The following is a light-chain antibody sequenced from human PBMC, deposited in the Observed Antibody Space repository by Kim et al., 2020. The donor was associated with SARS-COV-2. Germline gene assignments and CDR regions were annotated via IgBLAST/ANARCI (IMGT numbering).Light chain of an antibody. CDR1: QSISNY. CDR2: AAS. Sequence: ASVGDRVTSTYRASQSISNYLNWYQQKPGKAPNLLIYAASSLQSSVPSRFSGTGSGTDFTLTISSLQPEDFATYFCQQSRSTPLTFGGGTKVDIK. J-gene: IGKJ4*01. V-gene: IGKV1-39*01. CDR3: QQSRSTPLT.